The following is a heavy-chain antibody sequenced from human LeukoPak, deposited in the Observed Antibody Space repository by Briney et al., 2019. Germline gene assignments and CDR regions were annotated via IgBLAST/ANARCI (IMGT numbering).Heavy chain of an antibody. V-gene: IGHV3-11*01. Sequence: GGSLRLSCAASGFTFSDWYLSWIRQAPGKGLEWVSYISTSATSIYYADSVKGRFTISRDNAKNSLYLQMTSLRADDTAVYYCARGHYGLDVWGQGTTVTLSS. J-gene: IGHJ6*02. CDR3: ARGHYGLDV. CDR2: ISTSATSI. CDR1: GFTFSDWY.